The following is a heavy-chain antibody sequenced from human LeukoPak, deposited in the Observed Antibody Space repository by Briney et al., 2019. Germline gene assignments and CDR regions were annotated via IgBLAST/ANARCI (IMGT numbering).Heavy chain of an antibody. D-gene: IGHD3-3*01. J-gene: IGHJ6*02. Sequence: GGSLRLSCAASGFTFSSYAMSWVRQAPGKGLEWVSAISGSGGSTYYADSVKGRFTISRVNPKNTLYLQMNSLRAEDTAVYYCAKALERFLEWLLSDYYYGMDVWGQGTTVTVSS. V-gene: IGHV3-23*01. CDR2: ISGSGGST. CDR1: GFTFSSYA. CDR3: AKALERFLEWLLSDYYYGMDV.